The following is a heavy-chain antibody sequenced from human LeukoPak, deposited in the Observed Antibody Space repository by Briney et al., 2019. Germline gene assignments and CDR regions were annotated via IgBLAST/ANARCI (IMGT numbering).Heavy chain of an antibody. D-gene: IGHD5-18*01. CDR1: GGSISSYY. CDR3: AGTYSYGYYYYMGV. V-gene: IGHV4-59*01. J-gene: IGHJ6*03. Sequence: PSETLSLTCTVSGGSISSYYWSWIRQPPGKGLEWIGYIYYSGSTNYNPSLKSRVTISLDTSKNQFSLKLNSVTAADTAVYYCAGTYSYGYYYYMGVWGKGTTVTISS. CDR2: IYYSGST.